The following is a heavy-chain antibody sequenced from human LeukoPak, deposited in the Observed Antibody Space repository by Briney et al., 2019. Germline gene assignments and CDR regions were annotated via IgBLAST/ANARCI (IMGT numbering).Heavy chain of an antibody. D-gene: IGHD5-12*01. CDR1: GFTFSNYA. Sequence: GGSLRLSCAASGFTFSNYAVGWVRQAPGKGLEWVSAIGGSGINTYYADSVKGRFTISRDNSKNTLYLQMNTLRAEDTAVYYCAKIYFYDAVATEDYWGQGTLVTVSS. CDR2: IGGSGINT. J-gene: IGHJ4*02. CDR3: AKIYFYDAVATEDY. V-gene: IGHV3-23*01.